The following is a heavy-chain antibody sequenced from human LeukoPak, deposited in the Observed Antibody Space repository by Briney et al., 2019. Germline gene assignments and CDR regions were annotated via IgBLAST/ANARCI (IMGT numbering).Heavy chain of an antibody. D-gene: IGHD3-22*01. Sequence: SQTLSLTCTVSGGSISSGGYYWSWIRQHPGKGLEWIGHIYYSGSTYYNPSLKSRVTISVDTSKNQFSLKLSSVTAADTAVYYCARVQRITMIVVVTPRSAFDIWGQGTMVTVSS. CDR2: IYYSGST. V-gene: IGHV4-31*03. CDR1: GGSISSGGYY. CDR3: ARVQRITMIVVVTPRSAFDI. J-gene: IGHJ3*02.